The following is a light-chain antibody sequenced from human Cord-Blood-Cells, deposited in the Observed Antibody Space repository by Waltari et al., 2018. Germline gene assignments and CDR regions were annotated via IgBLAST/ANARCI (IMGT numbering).Light chain of an antibody. CDR1: QSVLYSSNNKNY. Sequence: DIVMIQSPDSLAVSLGERATINCKSSQSVLYSSNNKNYIAWYQQKPGQPPKLLIYWASTRESGGPDRFSGSGSGTEFTLTISSLQAEDVAVYYCQQYYSTPYTFGQGTKLEIK. V-gene: IGKV4-1*01. J-gene: IGKJ2*01. CDR3: QQYYSTPYT. CDR2: WAS.